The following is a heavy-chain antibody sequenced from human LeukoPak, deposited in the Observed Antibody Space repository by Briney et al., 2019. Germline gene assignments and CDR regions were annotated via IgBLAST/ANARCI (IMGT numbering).Heavy chain of an antibody. CDR2: IIPIFGTA. CDR3: ASNKNGYYYYMDV. D-gene: IGHD2-8*01. V-gene: IGHV1-69*06. CDR1: GGTFSTFG. J-gene: IGHJ6*03. Sequence: GASVKVSCKASGGTFSTFGISWVRQAPGQGLEWMGGIIPIFGTANYAQKFQGRVTITADKSTSTAYMELSSLRSEDTAVYYCASNKNGYYYYMDVWGKGTTVTVSS.